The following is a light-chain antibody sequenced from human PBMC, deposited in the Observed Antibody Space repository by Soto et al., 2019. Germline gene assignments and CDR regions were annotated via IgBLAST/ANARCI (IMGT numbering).Light chain of an antibody. V-gene: IGKV3-20*01. CDR3: HQYGSSPLT. CDR2: GAS. Sequence: EIVLTQSPGTLSLSPGESGTLSCRAGQTLSSSSLAWYQQKPGQAPRLHIYGASNRASGIPDRFSGGGSGTDFTLTISRLEPEDFAVYYCHQYGSSPLTFGGGTKVEI. CDR1: QTLSSSS. J-gene: IGKJ4*01.